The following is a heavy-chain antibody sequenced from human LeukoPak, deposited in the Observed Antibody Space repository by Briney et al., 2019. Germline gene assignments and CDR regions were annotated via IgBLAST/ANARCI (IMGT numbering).Heavy chain of an antibody. CDR1: GFTFDDYG. D-gene: IGHD3-9*01. V-gene: IGHV3-20*04. CDR2: INWNGDGT. Sequence: GGSLRLSCAASGFTFDDYGMSWVRQAPGKGLEWVSGINWNGDGTGYADSVKGRFIISRDNAKNSLYLQMHSLRAEDTALYYCAKSSGYYDILTGSVQYYFDSWGQGTLVTVSS. CDR3: AKSSGYYDILTGSVQYYFDS. J-gene: IGHJ4*02.